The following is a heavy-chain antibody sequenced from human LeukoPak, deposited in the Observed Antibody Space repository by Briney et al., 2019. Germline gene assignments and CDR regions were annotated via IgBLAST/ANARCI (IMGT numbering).Heavy chain of an antibody. V-gene: IGHV3-9*01. CDR3: AKALDYGDYATYFDY. CDR1: GFTFDDYA. Sequence: GGSLRLSCAASGFTFDDYAMHWVRQAPGKGLEWVSGISWNSGSIGYADSVKGRFTISRDNATNSLYLQMNSLRAEDTALYYCAKALDYGDYATYFDYWGQGTLVTVSS. D-gene: IGHD4-17*01. CDR2: ISWNSGSI. J-gene: IGHJ4*02.